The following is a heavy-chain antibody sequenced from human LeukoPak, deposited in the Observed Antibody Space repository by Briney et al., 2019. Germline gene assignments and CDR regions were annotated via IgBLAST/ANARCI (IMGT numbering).Heavy chain of an antibody. D-gene: IGHD2-15*01. V-gene: IGHV3-23*01. Sequence: GGSLRLSCATSGFTFMNYAMSWVRQAPGKGLEWVSGISGSGGSTYYADSVKGRFTISRDNSKNTLYLQMNSLRAEDTAVYYCAKAGGGNYYYYMDVWGKGTTVTISS. CDR2: ISGSGGST. J-gene: IGHJ6*03. CDR3: AKAGGGNYYYYMDV. CDR1: GFTFMNYA.